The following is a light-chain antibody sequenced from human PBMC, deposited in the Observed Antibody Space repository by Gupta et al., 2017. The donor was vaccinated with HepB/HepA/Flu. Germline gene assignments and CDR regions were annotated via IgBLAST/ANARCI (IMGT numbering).Light chain of an antibody. V-gene: IGKV1-39*01. CDR3: QHRDSTPFT. CDR2: AAS. Sequence: DIQMTQSPSSLSASVGDRVTITCRARQSISSYLNWYQQKPGKGPKLLIYAASSGQSGVPSRFSGSGSGTDFTLTISRRQPEDFATYYCQHRDSTPFTFGHGTKVDIK. CDR1: QSISSY. J-gene: IGKJ3*01.